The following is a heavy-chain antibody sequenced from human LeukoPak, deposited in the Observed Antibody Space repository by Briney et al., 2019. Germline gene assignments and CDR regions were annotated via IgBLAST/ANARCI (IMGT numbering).Heavy chain of an antibody. CDR3: ARPRGDHWSLGWFDP. V-gene: IGHV4-39*07. CDR2: IYYSGST. CDR1: GGSISSSSYY. Sequence: SETLSLTCTVSGGSISSSSYYWGWIRQPPGKGLEWIGSIYYSGSTYYNPSLKSRVTISVDTSKNQFSLKLSSVTAADTAVYYCARPRGDHWSLGWFDPWGQGTLVTVSS. J-gene: IGHJ5*02. D-gene: IGHD2-8*02.